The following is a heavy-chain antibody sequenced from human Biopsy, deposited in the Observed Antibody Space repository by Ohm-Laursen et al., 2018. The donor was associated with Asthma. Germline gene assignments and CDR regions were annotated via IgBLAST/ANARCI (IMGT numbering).Heavy chain of an antibody. D-gene: IGHD4-17*01. J-gene: IGHJ3*02. CDR3: ARAGDTNDYGPAFDI. CDR1: GVNVTNNY. Sequence: GSPRLSCTASGVNVTNNYMTWVRQAPGKGLEWVSIMYAGGSRFYADRVKGRFTISRDNSKNTLYLQMDSLRPEDTALYYCARAGDTNDYGPAFDIWGLGTMVPVSS. CDR2: MYAGGSR. V-gene: IGHV3-53*01.